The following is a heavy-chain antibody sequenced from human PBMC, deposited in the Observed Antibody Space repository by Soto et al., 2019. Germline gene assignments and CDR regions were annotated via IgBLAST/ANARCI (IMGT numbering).Heavy chain of an antibody. V-gene: IGHV1-69*01. J-gene: IGHJ2*01. CDR3: ARDRDGYNYWYFDL. Sequence: QVQLVQSGAEVKKPGSSVKVSCTVSGGTFSKYTINWVRQAPGQGLEWMAGIIPIYGTANYAQKFQGRISVTVDESTTTAYMELRGLRSDDTAIYYCARDRDGYNYWYFDLWGRGSQITVSS. CDR2: IIPIYGTA. CDR1: GGTFSKYT. D-gene: IGHD5-12*01.